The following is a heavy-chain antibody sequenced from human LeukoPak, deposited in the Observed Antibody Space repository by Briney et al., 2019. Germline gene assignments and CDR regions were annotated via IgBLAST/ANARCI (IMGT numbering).Heavy chain of an antibody. CDR1: GFTFSSYA. CDR3: ARALPNSSSWFDY. V-gene: IGHV3-30*04. Sequence: GGSLRLSCAASGFTFSSYAMHWVRQAPGKGLEWVAVISYDGSNKYYADSVKGRFTISRDNSKNTLYLQMNSLRAEDTAVYYCARALPNSSSWFDYWGQGTLVTLCS. D-gene: IGHD6-13*01. J-gene: IGHJ4*02. CDR2: ISYDGSNK.